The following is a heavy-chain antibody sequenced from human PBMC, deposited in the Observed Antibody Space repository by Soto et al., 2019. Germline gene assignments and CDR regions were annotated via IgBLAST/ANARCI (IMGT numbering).Heavy chain of an antibody. CDR2: IYYSGST. D-gene: IGHD3-3*01. CDR3: ARAGDYDFWSGYYIDY. J-gene: IGHJ4*02. CDR1: GGSISSYY. Sequence: PSETLSLTCTVSGGSISSYYWSWIRQPPGKGLEWIGYIYYSGSTNYNPSLKSRVAISVDTSKNQFSLKLSSVTAADTAVYYCARAGDYDFWSGYYIDYWGQGTLVTVSS. V-gene: IGHV4-59*01.